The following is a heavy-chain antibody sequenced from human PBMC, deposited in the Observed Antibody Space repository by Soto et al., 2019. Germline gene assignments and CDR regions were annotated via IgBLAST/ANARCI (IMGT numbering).Heavy chain of an antibody. J-gene: IGHJ3*02. V-gene: IGHV3-23*01. CDR1: GGSISGRNW. CDR3: AKAPYSSISDAFDI. Sequence: PSETLSLTCVVSGGSISGRNWWSWVRQAPGKGLEWVSAISGSGGSTYYADSVKGRFTISRDNSKNTLYLQMNSLRAEDTAVYYCAKAPYSSISDAFDIWGQGTMVTVS. CDR2: ISGSGGST. D-gene: IGHD6-13*01.